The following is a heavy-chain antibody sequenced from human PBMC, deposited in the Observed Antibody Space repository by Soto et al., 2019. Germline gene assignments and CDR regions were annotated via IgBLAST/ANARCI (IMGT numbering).Heavy chain of an antibody. D-gene: IGHD2-21*01. Sequence: SETLSLTCTVSGGSISSSSYYWGWIRQPPGKGLEWIGSIYYSGSTYYNPSLKSRVTISVDTSKNQFSLKLSSVTAADTAVYYCATFPDFFGVPVYYYYYMYVCGQRATVTVSS. J-gene: IGHJ6*03. CDR1: GGSISSSSYY. CDR2: IYYSGST. CDR3: ATFPDFFGVPVYYYYYMYV. V-gene: IGHV4-39*01.